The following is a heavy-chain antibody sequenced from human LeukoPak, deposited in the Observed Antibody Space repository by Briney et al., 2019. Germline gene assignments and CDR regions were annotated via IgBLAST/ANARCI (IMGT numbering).Heavy chain of an antibody. CDR3: ARVRGGGYSYGFAY. D-gene: IGHD5-18*01. CDR1: GYTFTSYD. Sequence: ASVKVSCKASGYTFTSYDNNWVRQATGQGLEWMGWMNPNSGNTGYAQKFQGRVTMTRNTSISTAYMELSSLRPEDTAVYYCARVRGGGYSYGFAYWGQGTLVTVSS. J-gene: IGHJ4*02. CDR2: MNPNSGNT. V-gene: IGHV1-8*01.